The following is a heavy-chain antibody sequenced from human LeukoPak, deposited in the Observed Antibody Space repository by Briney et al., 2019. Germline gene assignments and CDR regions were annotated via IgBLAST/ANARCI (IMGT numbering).Heavy chain of an antibody. V-gene: IGHV3-23*01. CDR1: GFTFSSYA. J-gene: IGHJ4*02. CDR2: FSGGGGST. CDR3: ARDAGTSFDY. Sequence: GGSLRLSCAASGFTFSSYAMNWVRQAPGKGLEWVSTFSGGGGSTYYADSVKGRFTISRDNSKNTLYLQMNSLRAEDTAVYYCARDAGTSFDYWGQGTLVTVSS. D-gene: IGHD1-1*01.